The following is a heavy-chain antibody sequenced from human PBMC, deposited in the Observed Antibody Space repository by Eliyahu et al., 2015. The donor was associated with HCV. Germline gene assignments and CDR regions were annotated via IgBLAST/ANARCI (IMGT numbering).Heavy chain of an antibody. CDR1: GFTXXNAY. CDR3: TASLGDGAFDI. CDR2: IKSKVHGGTT. Sequence: EVQLVESGXGLVKPGGSLRLSCAASGFTXXNAYMSWVRQAPGKGLEWVGRIKSKVHGGTTDYAAPVKGRHIISKDDSKNTLYLQMNSLKTEDTAVYYCTASLGDGAFDIWDQGTMVTVSS. J-gene: IGHJ3*02. V-gene: IGHV3-15*01. D-gene: IGHD2-21*02.